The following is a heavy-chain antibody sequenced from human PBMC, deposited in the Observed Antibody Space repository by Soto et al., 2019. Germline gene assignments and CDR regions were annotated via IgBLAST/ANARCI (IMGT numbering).Heavy chain of an antibody. CDR3: ASGGAGSGPFTWELPDH. J-gene: IGHJ4*02. CDR2: ITPFSGDV. CDR1: GNTFSYRY. D-gene: IGHD1-26*01. V-gene: IGHV1-45*02. Sequence: QMQLVQSGAEVKKTGSSVTVSCKALGNTFSYRYLHWVRQAPGQALEWMGWITPFSGDVHYAQKFQERVTLTRGRSINTAYMRMSSLRSEDTAIYFCASGGAGSGPFTWELPDHWGQGTLVTVSS.